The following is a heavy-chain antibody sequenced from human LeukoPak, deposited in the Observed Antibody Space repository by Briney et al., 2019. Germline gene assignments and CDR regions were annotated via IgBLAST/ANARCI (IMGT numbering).Heavy chain of an antibody. CDR2: INHSGST. Sequence: SETPSLTCAVYGGSFSGYYWSWIRQPPGKGLEWIGEINHSGSTNYNPSLKSRVTISVDTSKNQFSLKLSSVTAADTAVYYCASRGYSYGPVEPDAFDIWGQGTMVTVSS. CDR1: GGSFSGYY. J-gene: IGHJ3*02. D-gene: IGHD5-18*01. CDR3: ASRGYSYGPVEPDAFDI. V-gene: IGHV4-34*01.